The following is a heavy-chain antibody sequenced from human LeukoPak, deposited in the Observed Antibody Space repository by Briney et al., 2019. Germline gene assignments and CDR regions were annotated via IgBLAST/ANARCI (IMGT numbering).Heavy chain of an antibody. Sequence: GGSLSLSCAASGFTFSNYGMHWVRQAPGKGLEWVAVIWYDGNNKNYADSVKGRFTIPRDNSKNTLYLQMNSLRAEDTAVYYCARNYGSGRGSDALDIWGQGTMVTVSS. CDR2: IWYDGNNK. V-gene: IGHV3-33*01. CDR1: GFTFSNYG. J-gene: IGHJ3*02. CDR3: ARNYGSGRGSDALDI. D-gene: IGHD3-10*01.